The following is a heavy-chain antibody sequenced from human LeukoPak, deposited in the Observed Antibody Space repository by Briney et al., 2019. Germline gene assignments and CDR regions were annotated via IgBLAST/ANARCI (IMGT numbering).Heavy chain of an antibody. D-gene: IGHD3-3*01. V-gene: IGHV1-8*03. J-gene: IGHJ3*02. Sequence: GASVKVSCKASGYTFTSYDINWVRQATGQGLEWMGWMNPNSGNTGYAQKFQGRVTITRNTSISTAYMELSSLRSEDTAVYYCARAGSNTIFGVVIMAAFDIWGQGTMVTVSS. CDR3: ARAGSNTIFGVVIMAAFDI. CDR1: GYTFTSYD. CDR2: MNPNSGNT.